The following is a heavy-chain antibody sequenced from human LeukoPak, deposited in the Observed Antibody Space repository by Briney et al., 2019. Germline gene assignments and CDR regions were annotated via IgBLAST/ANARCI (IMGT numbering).Heavy chain of an antibody. D-gene: IGHD2/OR15-2a*01. J-gene: IGHJ4*02. Sequence: SEALSLTCTVSSDSMTNYYWSWIRQSPGKGLEWIGYIYSSGSTNYNPSLRSRATISVDTSKNQFSLKLNSVTAADTAVYYCASSHLTSGHIVIYYFGSWGQGTLVTVSS. CDR3: ASSHLTSGHIVIYYFGS. CDR2: IYSSGST. CDR1: SDSMTNYY. V-gene: IGHV4-59*01.